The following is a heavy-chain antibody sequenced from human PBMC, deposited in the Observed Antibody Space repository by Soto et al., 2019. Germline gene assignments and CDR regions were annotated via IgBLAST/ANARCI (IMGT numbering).Heavy chain of an antibody. CDR1: GGTFSSYA. CDR2: ISPIFGTA. D-gene: IGHD2-2*01. CDR3: ARGYCSSTSCYGGYYYYGMDV. Sequence: QVQLVQSGAEVKKPGSSVKVSCKASGGTFSSYAISWVRQAPGQGLEWMGGISPIFGTANYAQKFQGRVTITADESTSTAYMELSSLRSEDTAVYYCARGYCSSTSCYGGYYYYGMDVWGQGTTVTVSS. V-gene: IGHV1-69*01. J-gene: IGHJ6*02.